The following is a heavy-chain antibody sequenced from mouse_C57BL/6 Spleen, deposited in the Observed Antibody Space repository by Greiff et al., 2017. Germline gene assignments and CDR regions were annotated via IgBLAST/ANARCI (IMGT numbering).Heavy chain of an antibody. J-gene: IGHJ1*03. D-gene: IGHD2-1*01. CDR3: ARDGNYEGWYFDV. CDR1: GYTFTSYW. V-gene: IGHV1-59*01. CDR2: IDPSDSYT. Sequence: VKLQQPGAELVRPGTSVKLSCKASGYTFTSYWMHWVKQRPGQGLEWIGVIDPSDSYTNYNQKFKGKATLTVDTSSSTAYMQLSSLTSEDSAVYYCARDGNYEGWYFDVWGTGTTVTVSS.